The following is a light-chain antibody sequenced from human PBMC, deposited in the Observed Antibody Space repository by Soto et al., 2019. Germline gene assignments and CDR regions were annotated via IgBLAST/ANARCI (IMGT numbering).Light chain of an antibody. Sequence: DIVLTQSPGTLSLSPGERATLSCRASQSVSSNHLAWYQQKPGQAHRLPIYDASTRATGIQDRFSGSGSGTDFTLTIRRMEPEDCAVYFCQQYGSSPTTFGQGTKV. CDR1: QSVSSNH. V-gene: IGKV3-20*01. J-gene: IGKJ1*01. CDR3: QQYGSSPTT. CDR2: DAS.